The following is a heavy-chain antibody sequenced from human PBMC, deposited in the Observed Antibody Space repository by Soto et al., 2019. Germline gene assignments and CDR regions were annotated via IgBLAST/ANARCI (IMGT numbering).Heavy chain of an antibody. CDR2: INAGNGNT. CDR1: GYTFTSCA. D-gene: IGHD3-3*01. V-gene: IGHV1-3*01. CDR3: ARDLNTYYDFWSGYLGAFDY. J-gene: IGHJ4*02. Sequence: GASVKVSCKASGYTFTSCAMHWVRQAPGQRLEWMGWINAGNGNTKYSQKFQGRVTITRDTSASTAYMELSSLRSEDTAVYYCARDLNTYYDFWSGYLGAFDYWGQGTLVTVSS.